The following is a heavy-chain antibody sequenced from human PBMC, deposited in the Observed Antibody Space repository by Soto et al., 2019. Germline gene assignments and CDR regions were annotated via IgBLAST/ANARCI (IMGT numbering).Heavy chain of an antibody. CDR1: GFTFTNAW. J-gene: IGHJ4*02. CDR2: IKTKTEGETT. CDR3: TTLVRGYSYGDH. D-gene: IGHD5-18*01. V-gene: IGHV3-15*01. Sequence: EVQLVESGGGLVEPGGSLRLSCAASGFTFTNAWMSWVRQAPGKGLEWVGRIKTKTEGETTDYAAPVKGRFTVTRDDSRNTLYLQMHSLKTEDTAVYYCTTLVRGYSYGDHWGQGTQVTVSS.